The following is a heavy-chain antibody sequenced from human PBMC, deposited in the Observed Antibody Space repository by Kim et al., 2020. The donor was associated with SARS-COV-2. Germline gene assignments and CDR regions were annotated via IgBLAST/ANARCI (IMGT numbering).Heavy chain of an antibody. CDR3: ARAQPTTIFGVVITAAYFDY. D-gene: IGHD3-3*01. Sequence: SETLSLTCTVSGGSVSSGSYYWSWIRQPPGKGLEWIGYIYYSGSTNYNPSLKSRVTISVDTSKNQFSLKLSSVTAADTAVYYCARAQPTTIFGVVITAAYFDYWGQGNLVTVSS. CDR1: GGSVSSGSYY. V-gene: IGHV4-61*01. J-gene: IGHJ4*02. CDR2: IYYSGST.